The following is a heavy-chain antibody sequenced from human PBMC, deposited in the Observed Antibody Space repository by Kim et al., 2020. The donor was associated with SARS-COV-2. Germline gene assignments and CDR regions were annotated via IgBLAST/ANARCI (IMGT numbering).Heavy chain of an antibody. J-gene: IGHJ4*02. CDR1: GFTFSRYA. CDR2: VNNGGNA. D-gene: IGHD6-19*01. Sequence: GGSLRLSCVASGFTFSRYAMSWVRQAPGKEPVWIASVNNGGNAYYAASVQGRFTVSRDNSANTLNLHMNSLRAEDTALYYCAKDHHSSGWPTFDYWGQGTLVTVSS. V-gene: IGHV3-23*01. CDR3: AKDHHSSGWPTFDY.